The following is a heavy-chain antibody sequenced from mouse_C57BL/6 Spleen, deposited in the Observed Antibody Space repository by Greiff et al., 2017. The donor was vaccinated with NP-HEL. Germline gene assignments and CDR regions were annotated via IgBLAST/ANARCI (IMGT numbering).Heavy chain of an antibody. CDR1: GFTFSSYA. CDR3: ARDQGLRREGFAY. CDR2: ISDGGSYT. J-gene: IGHJ3*01. V-gene: IGHV5-4*01. D-gene: IGHD2-4*01. Sequence: EVKLMESGGGLVKPGGSLKLSCAASGFTFSSYAMSWVRQTPEKRLEWVATISDGGSYTYYPDNVKGRFTISRDNAKNNLYLQMSHLKSEDTAMYYCARDQGLRREGFAYWGQGTLVTVSA.